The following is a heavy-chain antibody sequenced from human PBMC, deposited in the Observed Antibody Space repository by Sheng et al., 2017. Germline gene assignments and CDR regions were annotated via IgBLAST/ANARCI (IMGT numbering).Heavy chain of an antibody. CDR1: GYSINSDYY. J-gene: IGHJ4*02. D-gene: IGHD1-26*01. Sequence: QVQLQESGPGLVKASETLSLTCAVSGYSINSDYYWGWIRQPPGKGLEWIGSIYHSGSTYYNPSLKSRVTISVDTSKNQFSMRLTSLTAPDTAVYYCVRAKSGSYHTPFDYWGQGTLVTVSS. V-gene: IGHV4-38-2*01. CDR2: IYHSGST. CDR3: VRAKSGSYHTPFDY.